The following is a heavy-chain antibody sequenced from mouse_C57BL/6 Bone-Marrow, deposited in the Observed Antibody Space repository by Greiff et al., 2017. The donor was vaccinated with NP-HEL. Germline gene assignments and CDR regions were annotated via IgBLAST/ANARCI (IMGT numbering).Heavy chain of an antibody. CDR3: ARLAPAY. J-gene: IGHJ3*01. D-gene: IGHD6-1*01. Sequence: DVQLQESGPGLVKPSQSLSLTCSVTGYSITSGYYWNWIRQFPGNKLEWMGYISYDGSNNYNPSLKNRITITRDTSKNQFFLKLNSVTTEDTATYYCARLAPAYWGQGTLVTVSA. V-gene: IGHV3-6*01. CDR1: GYSITSGYY. CDR2: ISYDGSN.